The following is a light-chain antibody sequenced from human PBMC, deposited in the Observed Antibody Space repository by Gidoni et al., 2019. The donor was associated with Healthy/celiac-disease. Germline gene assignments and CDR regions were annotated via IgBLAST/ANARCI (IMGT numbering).Light chain of an antibody. Sequence: DIVMTQSPLSLPVTPGEPASISCRSSQSLLHSKGYNYLDWYLQKPGQSPQLLIYLGSNRASGVPDRFSGSGSGTDFTLKISRVEAEDVGVYYCMQALQTLLTFGGXTKVEIK. V-gene: IGKV2-28*01. J-gene: IGKJ4*01. CDR3: MQALQTLLT. CDR1: QSLLHSKGYNY. CDR2: LGS.